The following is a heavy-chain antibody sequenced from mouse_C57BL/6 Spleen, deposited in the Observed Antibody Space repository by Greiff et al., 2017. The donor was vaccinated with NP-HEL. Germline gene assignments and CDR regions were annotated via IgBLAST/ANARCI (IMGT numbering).Heavy chain of an antibody. CDR3: ASWRGNYVPFAY. V-gene: IGHV1-26*01. CDR2: INPNNGGT. D-gene: IGHD2-1*01. J-gene: IGHJ3*01. Sequence: VQLQQSGPELVKPGASVKISCKASGYTFTDYYMNWVKQSHGKSLEWIGDINPNNGGTSYNQKFKGKATLTVDKSSSTAYMELRSLTSEDSAGYYCASWRGNYVPFAYWGQGTLVTVSA. CDR1: GYTFTDYY.